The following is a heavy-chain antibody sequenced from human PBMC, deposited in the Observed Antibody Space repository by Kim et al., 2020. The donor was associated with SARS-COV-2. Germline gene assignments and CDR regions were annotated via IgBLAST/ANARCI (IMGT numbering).Heavy chain of an antibody. D-gene: IGHD2-2*01. J-gene: IGHJ6*02. V-gene: IGHV3-30*18. Sequence: GSLRLSRAASGFTFSSYGMHWVRQAPGKGLEWVAVISYDGSNKYYADSVKGRFTISRDNSKNTLYLQMNSLRAEDTAVYYCAKDIVVVPAATLYYYYGMDVWGQGTTVTVSS. CDR3: AKDIVVVPAATLYYYYGMDV. CDR2: ISYDGSNK. CDR1: GFTFSSYG.